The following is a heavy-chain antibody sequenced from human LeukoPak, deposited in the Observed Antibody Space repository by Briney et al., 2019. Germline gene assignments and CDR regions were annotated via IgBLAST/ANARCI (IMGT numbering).Heavy chain of an antibody. CDR3: ARASHYYDSSGYYTFDY. CDR1: GGSISSGGYY. CDR2: IYYSGST. V-gene: IGHV4-31*03. Sequence: PSETLSLTCTVSGGSISSGGYYWSWIRQHPGKGLEWIGYIYYSGSTYYNPSLKSRVTISVDTSKNQFSLKLSSVTAADTAVYYCARASHYYDSSGYYTFDYWGQGTLVTVSS. D-gene: IGHD3-22*01. J-gene: IGHJ4*02.